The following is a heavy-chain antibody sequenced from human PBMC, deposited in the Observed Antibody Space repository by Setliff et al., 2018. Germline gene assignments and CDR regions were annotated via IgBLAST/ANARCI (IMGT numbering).Heavy chain of an antibody. D-gene: IGHD3-3*01. CDR2: IYTSGST. CDR1: GESFSNNY. J-gene: IGHJ3*02. V-gene: IGHV4-4*07. Sequence: PSETLSLTCSVYGESFSNNYWSWIRQPAGKGLEWIGRIYTSGSTNYNPSLKSRVAISVDTPKNQFSLRLSSVTAADTAVYYCASPRRDDLDSPFDAFDIWGQGTKVTVSS. CDR3: ASPRRDDLDSPFDAFDI.